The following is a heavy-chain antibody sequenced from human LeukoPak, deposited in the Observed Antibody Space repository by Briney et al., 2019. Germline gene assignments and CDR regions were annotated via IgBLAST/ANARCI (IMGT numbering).Heavy chain of an antibody. V-gene: IGHV3-23*01. Sequence: PGGSLRLSCAASGFTFSSYGMSWVRQAPGKGLEWVSAISGSGGSTYYADSVKGRFTISRDNSKNTLYLQMNSLRAEDTAVYYCAKDLSAADYYYYYYMEVWGKGTTVTISS. CDR3: AKDLSAADYYYYYYMEV. D-gene: IGHD6-13*01. CDR1: GFTFSSYG. J-gene: IGHJ6*03. CDR2: ISGSGGST.